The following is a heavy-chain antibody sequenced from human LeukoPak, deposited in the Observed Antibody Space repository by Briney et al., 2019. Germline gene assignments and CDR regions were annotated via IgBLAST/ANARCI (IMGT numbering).Heavy chain of an antibody. Sequence: ASVKVSCKASGYTFTSYGISWVRQAPGQGLEWMGWISAYNGNTNYAQKLQGRVTMTTDTSTSTAYMELRSLRSDDTAVYYCARGYSSGWYATDFDCWGQGTLVTVSS. J-gene: IGHJ4*02. V-gene: IGHV1-18*01. CDR3: ARGYSSGWYATDFDC. D-gene: IGHD6-19*01. CDR2: ISAYNGNT. CDR1: GYTFTSYG.